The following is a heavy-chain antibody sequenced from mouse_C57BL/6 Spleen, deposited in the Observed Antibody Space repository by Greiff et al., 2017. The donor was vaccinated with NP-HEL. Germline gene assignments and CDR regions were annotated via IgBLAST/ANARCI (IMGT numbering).Heavy chain of an antibody. CDR3: ARRGYYPNLHWYFDV. J-gene: IGHJ1*03. V-gene: IGHV5-17*01. CDR1: GFAFTDYD. CDR2: ISSDSSTI. D-gene: IGHD2-1*01. Sequence: DVQLVESGGGLVKPGESLKLSCAASGFAFTDYDMPWVRQAPEKRLELVASISSDSSTIYYADTVKGRFTISRDNAKNTLYLQMTSLRSEDTAMYYCARRGYYPNLHWYFDVWGTGTTVTVSS.